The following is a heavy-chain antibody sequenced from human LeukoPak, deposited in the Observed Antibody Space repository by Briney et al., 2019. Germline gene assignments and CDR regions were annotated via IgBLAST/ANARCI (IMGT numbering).Heavy chain of an antibody. Sequence: GGSLRLSCAASGFTFSSYDMSWVRQAPGKGLEWVSAISGSGGSTYYADSVKGRFTISRDNSKITLYLQMNSLRAEDTAVYYCAKEATMIVVATTDYWGQGTLVTVSS. CDR3: AKEATMIVVATTDY. V-gene: IGHV3-23*01. J-gene: IGHJ4*02. CDR1: GFTFSSYD. D-gene: IGHD3-22*01. CDR2: ISGSGGST.